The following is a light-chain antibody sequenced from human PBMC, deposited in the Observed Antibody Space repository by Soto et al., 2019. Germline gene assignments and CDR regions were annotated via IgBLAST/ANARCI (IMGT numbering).Light chain of an antibody. V-gene: IGLV2-14*01. J-gene: IGLJ1*01. Sequence: QSALTQPASVSGSPGQSITISCTGTSNDVGLYIYVSWYQRHPGKAPKLMIYDVASRPSGVSNRFSGSKSGNTASLTISGLQVEDEADYYCSSYTISTTYVFGTGTKLTV. CDR2: DVA. CDR1: SNDVGLYIY. CDR3: SSYTISTTYV.